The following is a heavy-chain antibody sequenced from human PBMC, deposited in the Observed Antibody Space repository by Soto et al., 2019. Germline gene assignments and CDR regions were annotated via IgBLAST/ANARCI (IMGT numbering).Heavy chain of an antibody. D-gene: IGHD2-21*01. V-gene: IGHV3-33*01. CDR1: GFTFSSYG. CDR3: ARVFRYYYYGMDV. Sequence: GGSLRLSCAASGFTFSSYGMHWVRQAPGKGLEWVAVIWYDGSNKYYADSVKGRFTISRDNSKNTLYLQMNSLRAEDTAVYYCARVFRYYYYGMDVWGQGTTVTVYS. CDR2: IWYDGSNK. J-gene: IGHJ6*02.